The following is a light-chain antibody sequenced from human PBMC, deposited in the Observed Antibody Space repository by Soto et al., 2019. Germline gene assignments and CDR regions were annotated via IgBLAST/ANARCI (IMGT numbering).Light chain of an antibody. Sequence: EIVLTQSPGTLSLSPGEGATLSCRASQTVSSTYLAWYQHKPGQAPRLLIYGASSRATGIPDRFSGRGSGTDFTLTISRLEPEDFAVYYCQQYDNSPYTFGQGTKVDIK. V-gene: IGKV3-20*01. CDR2: GAS. CDR1: QTVSSTY. CDR3: QQYDNSPYT. J-gene: IGKJ2*01.